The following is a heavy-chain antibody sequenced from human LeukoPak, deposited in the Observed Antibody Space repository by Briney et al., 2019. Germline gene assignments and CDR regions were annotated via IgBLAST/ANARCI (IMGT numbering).Heavy chain of an antibody. Sequence: PSETLSLTCAVYGGSFSGYYWSWIRQPPGKGLEWIGEINHSGSTNYNPSLKSRVTISVDTSKNQFSLKLSSVTAADTAVYYCAGARYYYDSSGYSPFDYWGQGTLVTVSS. D-gene: IGHD3-22*01. V-gene: IGHV4-34*01. CDR3: AGARYYYDSSGYSPFDY. J-gene: IGHJ4*02. CDR2: INHSGST. CDR1: GGSFSGYY.